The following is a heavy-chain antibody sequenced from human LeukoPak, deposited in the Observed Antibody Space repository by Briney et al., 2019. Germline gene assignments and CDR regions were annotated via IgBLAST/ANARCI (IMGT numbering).Heavy chain of an antibody. J-gene: IGHJ4*02. V-gene: IGHV3-23*01. CDR2: ISGSGGST. Sequence: PGGSLRLSCAASGFTFSSYAMSWVRQAPGKGLEWVSAISGSGGSTYYADSVKGRFTISRDNSKNTVYLQMNSLRVEDSAIYYCAKASSETNFDCWGQGTLVTVSS. D-gene: IGHD1-7*01. CDR3: AKASSETNFDC. CDR1: GFTFSSYA.